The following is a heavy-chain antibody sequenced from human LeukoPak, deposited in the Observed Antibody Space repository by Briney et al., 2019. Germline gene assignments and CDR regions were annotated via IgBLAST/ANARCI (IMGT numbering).Heavy chain of an antibody. D-gene: IGHD6-13*01. CDR1: GGTFSSYA. CDR2: IIPILGIA. Sequence: SVKVSCKASGGTFSSYAISWVRQAPGQGLEWMGRIIPILGIANYAQKFQGRVTITADKSTSTAYMELNSLRAEDTAVYYCARAYSSDYWGQGTLVTVSS. V-gene: IGHV1-69*04. CDR3: ARAYSSDY. J-gene: IGHJ4*02.